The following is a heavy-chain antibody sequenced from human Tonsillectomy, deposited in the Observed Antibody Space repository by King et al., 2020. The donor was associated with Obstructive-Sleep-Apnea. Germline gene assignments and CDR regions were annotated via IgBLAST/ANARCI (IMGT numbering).Heavy chain of an antibody. J-gene: IGHJ4*02. CDR3: GRTKYYDGTGYHSDS. CDR1: GFSFSDFY. Sequence: VQLVESGGGLVQPGGSLRLSCAASGFSFSDFYMYWVRQAPGKGLEWVGRTKNKAQNYATAYAASVKGRVSISRDDSTNSVYLQLNRVRSDDTAVYYCGRTKYYDGTGYHSDSWGQGTLVTVSS. D-gene: IGHD3-22*01. V-gene: IGHV3-72*01. CDR2: TKNKAQNYAT.